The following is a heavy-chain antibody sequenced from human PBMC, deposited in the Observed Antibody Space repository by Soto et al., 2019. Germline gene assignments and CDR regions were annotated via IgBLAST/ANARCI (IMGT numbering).Heavy chain of an antibody. J-gene: IGHJ2*01. CDR2: ISYDGSNK. CDR1: GFPFSSYS. CDR3: ARPLWRDDYNWGYFDL. Sequence: TGGSLRLSCAASGFPFSSYSMHWVRQDPGKGLEWVAVISYDGSNKYYADSVKGRFTISRDNSKNTLYLQMNSLRLEDTAVYYCARPLWRDDYNWGYFDLWGRGTLVTVSS. V-gene: IGHV3-30-3*01. D-gene: IGHD4-4*01.